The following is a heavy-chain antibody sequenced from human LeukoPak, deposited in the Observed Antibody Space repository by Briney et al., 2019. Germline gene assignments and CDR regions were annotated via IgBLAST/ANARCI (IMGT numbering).Heavy chain of an antibody. J-gene: IGHJ4*02. V-gene: IGHV3-53*01. CDR2: IYAGGST. CDR3: VKDRPNYYGSNGHYYRQNGDY. Sequence: GGSLRLSCAASGFPVRSHYMSWVRQAPGKGPEWVSIIYAGGSTYYTDSVKGRFIISRDNSKNTLYLQMNSLRAGDTAIYYCVKDRPNYYGSNGHYYRQNGDYWGQGTLVAVSS. D-gene: IGHD3-22*01. CDR1: GFPVRSHY.